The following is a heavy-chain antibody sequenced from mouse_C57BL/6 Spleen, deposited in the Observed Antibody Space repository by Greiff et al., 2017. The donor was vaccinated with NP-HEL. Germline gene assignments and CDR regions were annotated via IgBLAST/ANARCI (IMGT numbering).Heavy chain of an antibody. CDR2: IYPGDGDT. CDR3: ARSRGSSYTFDY. Sequence: VKVVESGAELVKPGASVKISCKASGYAFSSYWMNWVKQRPGKGLEWIGQIYPGDGDTNYNGKFKGKATLTADKSSSTAYMQLSSLTSEDSAVYFCARSRGSSYTFDYWGQGTTLTVSS. CDR1: GYAFSSYW. J-gene: IGHJ2*01. D-gene: IGHD1-1*01. V-gene: IGHV1-80*01.